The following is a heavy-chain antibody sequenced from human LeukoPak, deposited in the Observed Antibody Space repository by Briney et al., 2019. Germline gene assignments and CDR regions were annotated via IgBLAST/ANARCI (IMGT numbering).Heavy chain of an antibody. CDR2: IYPGDSDT. Sequence: GESLKISCKASGYSFTTHWIAWVRQMPGKGLEWMGVIYPGDSDTRYSPSLQGQVTISADKSISTAYLQWSSLKASDTAMYYCARPYCGGDCSYDAFDIWGQGTMVTVSS. V-gene: IGHV5-51*01. CDR1: GYSFTTHW. D-gene: IGHD2-21*01. J-gene: IGHJ3*02. CDR3: ARPYCGGDCSYDAFDI.